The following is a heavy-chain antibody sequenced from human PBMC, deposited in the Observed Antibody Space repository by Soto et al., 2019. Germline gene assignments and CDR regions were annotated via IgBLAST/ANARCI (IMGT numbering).Heavy chain of an antibody. J-gene: IGHJ6*02. CDR2: SSGYNGNT. CDR3: AWTLADSGWEVSNVGMGV. CDR1: GSPFTSYG. V-gene: IGHV1-18*01. D-gene: IGHD6-25*01. Sequence: APVEGSCKASGSPFTSYGISLVRHAPGQGLEWRGGSSGYNGNTKGAQELRGRDRMTTDTSTSTAVVEVWSMKADDTAVYDCAWTLADSGWEVSNVGMGVWGHGTTVPVSS.